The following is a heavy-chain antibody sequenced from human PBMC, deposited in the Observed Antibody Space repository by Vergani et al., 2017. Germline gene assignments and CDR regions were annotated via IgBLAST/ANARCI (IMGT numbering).Heavy chain of an antibody. D-gene: IGHD3-22*01. CDR3: ARAVVLVVPEGYHYYYYMDV. J-gene: IGHJ6*03. V-gene: IGHV4-39*01. CDR1: GTSISGSSDY. Sequence: QLQLQESGPGLLKPSETLSLTCSVSGTSISGSSDYWGWIRQPPGKGLEWIGSIFYTGTSYYNPSLESRATNSVDTSKNQFSLKLKSVTAADTAVYYCARAVVLVVPEGYHYYYYMDVWGKGTTVTVSS. CDR2: IFYTGTS.